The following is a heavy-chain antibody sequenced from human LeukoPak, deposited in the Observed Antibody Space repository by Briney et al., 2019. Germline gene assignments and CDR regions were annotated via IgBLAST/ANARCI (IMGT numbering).Heavy chain of an antibody. CDR3: ARSVVVAGIDY. J-gene: IGHJ4*02. V-gene: IGHV4-59*08. D-gene: IGHD6-19*01. CDR2: INYSGST. CDR1: AGSISSDY. Sequence: SETLSLTCTVSAGSISSDYWSWIRQPPGKGLEWIGNINYSGSTNYNPPLKSRVTISVDTSKNQFSLKLSSVTAADTAVYYCARSVVVAGIDYWGQGTLVTVSS.